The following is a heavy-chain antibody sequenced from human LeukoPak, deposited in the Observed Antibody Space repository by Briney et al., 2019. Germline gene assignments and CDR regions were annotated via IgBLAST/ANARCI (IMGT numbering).Heavy chain of an antibody. Sequence: SETLSLTCAVYGRSFSGYYWSWIRQPPGKGLEWIGEINHSGSTNYNPSLKSRVTISVDTSKNQFSLKLSSVTAADTAVYYCARGRSRDFCSGYHYYYYGMDVWGQGTTVTVSS. CDR3: ARGRSRDFCSGYHYYYYGMDV. CDR2: INHSGST. D-gene: IGHD3-3*01. CDR1: GRSFSGYY. V-gene: IGHV4-34*01. J-gene: IGHJ6*02.